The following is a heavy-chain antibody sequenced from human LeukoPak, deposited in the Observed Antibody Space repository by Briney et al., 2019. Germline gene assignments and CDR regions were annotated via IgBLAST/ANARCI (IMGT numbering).Heavy chain of an antibody. CDR3: ASPYYYDSSGSLHY. V-gene: IGHV1-18*01. Sequence: ASVKVSCKASGYTFGTSGITWVRQAPGQGLEWMGWISGNNGNTDYVKKFQGRVTMTRDTSTSTAYMELRNLKSDDTAVYYCASPYYYDSSGSLHYWGQGTLVTVSS. D-gene: IGHD3-22*01. CDR1: GYTFGTSG. J-gene: IGHJ4*02. CDR2: ISGNNGNT.